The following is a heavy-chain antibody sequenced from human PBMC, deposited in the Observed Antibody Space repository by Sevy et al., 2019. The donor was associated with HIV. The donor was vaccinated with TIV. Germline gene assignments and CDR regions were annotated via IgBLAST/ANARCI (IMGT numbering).Heavy chain of an antibody. D-gene: IGHD2-15*01. CDR3: AKDLSVVVVAANYGFDY. V-gene: IGHV3-23*01. CDR2: ISGSGGST. Sequence: GGSLRLSCAASGFTFSSYAMSWVRQAPGKGLEWVSAISGSGGSTYYADSVKGRFTISRDNSKNTLYLQMNSLRAEDMAVYYCAKDLSVVVVAANYGFDYWGQGTLVTVSS. CDR1: GFTFSSYA. J-gene: IGHJ4*02.